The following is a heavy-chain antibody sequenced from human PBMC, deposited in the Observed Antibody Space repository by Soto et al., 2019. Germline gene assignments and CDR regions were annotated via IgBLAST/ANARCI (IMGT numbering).Heavy chain of an antibody. CDR1: GYTFTGYY. V-gene: IGHV1-2*02. D-gene: IGHD5-18*01. CDR3: GRDWDKATVHRSDY. Sequence: GASVKVSCKASGYTFTGYYIHWVRQAPGQGLEWMGCINPKSGDTDYSQKFQGRVTLTRDTSISTVYMEVRRLTCDDRGGYLCGRDWDKATVHRSDYWGQGTLVTVSS. CDR2: INPKSGDT. J-gene: IGHJ4*01.